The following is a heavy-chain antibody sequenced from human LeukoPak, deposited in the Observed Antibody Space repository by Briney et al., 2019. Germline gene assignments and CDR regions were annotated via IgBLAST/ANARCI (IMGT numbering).Heavy chain of an antibody. J-gene: IGHJ5*02. V-gene: IGHV3-74*01. CDR3: ARGSSGYSTT. CDR1: GFTLSSYW. D-gene: IGHD6-13*01. Sequence: QPGGAPLLSCASAGFTLSSYWMHRGRPAAGEGLGRVSRINSGGSTTNYADSVQGRFSISRDNAKNTLYLQMNSLRAEDTAVYYYARGSSGYSTTWGQGTLVTVSS. CDR2: INSGGSTT.